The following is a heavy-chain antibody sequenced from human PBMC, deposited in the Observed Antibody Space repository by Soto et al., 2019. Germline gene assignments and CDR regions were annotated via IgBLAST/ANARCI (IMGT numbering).Heavy chain of an antibody. CDR3: AKLWSEGGIDY. J-gene: IGHJ4*02. V-gene: IGHV3-23*01. CDR1: GFTFSNYV. D-gene: IGHD3-10*01. Sequence: GGSLRLSCAASGFTFSNYVMSWVRQAPGKGLEWVSAISGSGDNTYYADSVKGRFTISRDNSKNTLYLQMNSLRAEDTAVYYCAKLWSEGGIDYWGQGTLVTVSS. CDR2: ISGSGDNT.